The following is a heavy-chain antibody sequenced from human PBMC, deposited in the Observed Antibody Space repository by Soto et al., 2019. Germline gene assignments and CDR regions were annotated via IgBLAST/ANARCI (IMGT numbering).Heavy chain of an antibody. J-gene: IGHJ5*02. CDR1: GGSITSGNSYS. D-gene: IGHD3-16*01. Sequence: QLQLQESGSGLVKPSQTLSLTCTVSGGSITSGNSYSWSWIRQPPGKGLEWIGSISRSGSTSYNPFLQGRVTMSVDKSKNQFSLKLSSVTAADTAVYYCARAVAPYLGTWFDPWGQGTLVIVSS. CDR3: ARAVAPYLGTWFDP. V-gene: IGHV4-30-2*01. CDR2: ISRSGST.